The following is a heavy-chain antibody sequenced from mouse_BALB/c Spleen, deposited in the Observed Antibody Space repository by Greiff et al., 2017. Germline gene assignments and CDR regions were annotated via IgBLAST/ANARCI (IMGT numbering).Heavy chain of an antibody. CDR3: ARSGIYYYGSSSFAY. D-gene: IGHD1-1*01. Sequence: QVQLQQSGAELVRPGTSVKVSCKASGYAFTNYLIEWVKQRPGQGLEWIGVINPGSGGTNYNEKFKGKATLTADKSSSTAYMQLSSLTSDDSAVYFCARSGIYYYGSSSFAYWGQGTLVTVSA. J-gene: IGHJ3*01. V-gene: IGHV1-54*01. CDR2: INPGSGGT. CDR1: GYAFTNYL.